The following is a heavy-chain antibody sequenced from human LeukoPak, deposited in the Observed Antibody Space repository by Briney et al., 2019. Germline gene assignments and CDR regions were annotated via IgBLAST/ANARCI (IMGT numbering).Heavy chain of an antibody. CDR3: ARDAYNWNQGYYFDY. Sequence: PSETLSLTCTVSGGSISSSSYYWGWIRQPPGKGLEWIGSIYYSGSTYYNPSLKSRVTISVDTSKNQFSLKLSSVTAADTAVYYCARDAYNWNQGYYFDYWGQGTLVTVSS. V-gene: IGHV4-39*07. CDR2: IYYSGST. J-gene: IGHJ4*02. CDR1: GGSISSSSYY. D-gene: IGHD1-20*01.